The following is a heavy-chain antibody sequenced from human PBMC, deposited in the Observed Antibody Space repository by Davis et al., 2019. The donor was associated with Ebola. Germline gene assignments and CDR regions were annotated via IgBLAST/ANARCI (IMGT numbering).Heavy chain of an antibody. Sequence: PGGSLRLSCAASGFTFSSYDMHWVRQATGKGLEWVSAIGTAGDTYYPGSVKGRFTISRENAKNSLYLQMNSLRAEDTAVYYCARGYYKATYYYDSSGYTFDYWGQGTLVTVSS. CDR2: IGTAGDT. V-gene: IGHV3-13*01. CDR1: GFTFSSYD. J-gene: IGHJ4*02. CDR3: ARGYYKATYYYDSSGYTFDY. D-gene: IGHD3-22*01.